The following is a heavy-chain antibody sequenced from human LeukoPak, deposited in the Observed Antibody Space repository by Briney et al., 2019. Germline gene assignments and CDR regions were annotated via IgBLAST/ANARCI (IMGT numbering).Heavy chain of an antibody. Sequence: SETLSPTCTVSGGSISGYYWSWIRQPPGRGLEWIGYIYYTGITNYNPSLKSRVTISVDTSKNQFSLRLSSVTAADTAVYYCARGTMMVGPWGQGTLVTVSS. V-gene: IGHV4-59*01. CDR3: ARGTMMVGP. D-gene: IGHD1-14*01. CDR1: GGSISGYY. CDR2: IYYTGIT. J-gene: IGHJ5*02.